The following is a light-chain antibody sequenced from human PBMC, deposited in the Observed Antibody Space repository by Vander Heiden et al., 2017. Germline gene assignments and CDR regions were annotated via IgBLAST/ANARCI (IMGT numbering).Light chain of an antibody. CDR1: QGIRND. V-gene: IGKV1-17*01. CDR3: RQHNGYPLT. Sequence: IQMTQSPSSLSASVVDRVTITCRASQGIRNDLSWYQQKPGKAPKRLISAASNLQGGVPSRFSGSGSGTEFTLTISSLQPEDFATYYCRQHNGYPLTFGQGTKVEMK. CDR2: AAS. J-gene: IGKJ2*01.